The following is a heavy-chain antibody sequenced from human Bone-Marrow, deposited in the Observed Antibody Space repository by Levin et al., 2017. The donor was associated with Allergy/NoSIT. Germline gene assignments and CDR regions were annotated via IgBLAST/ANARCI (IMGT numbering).Heavy chain of an antibody. V-gene: IGHV4-31*03. D-gene: IGHD4-17*01. CDR3: ARDGHGDYVGDDAFDI. CDR1: GGSIRSSSYY. Sequence: SQTLSLTCTVSGGSIRSSSYYWGWIRQPPGKGLEWIGYIYYIGNSYYNPSLKSRLTISVDTSKNQFSLKLTSVTAADTAVYYCARDGHGDYVGDDAFDIWGHGTMVTVSS. J-gene: IGHJ3*02. CDR2: IYYIGNS.